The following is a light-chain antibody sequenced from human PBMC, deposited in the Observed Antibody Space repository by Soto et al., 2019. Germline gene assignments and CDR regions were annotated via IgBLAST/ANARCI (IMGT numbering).Light chain of an antibody. CDR2: GNR. CDR3: QSFDNNLNVVV. J-gene: IGLJ2*01. Sequence: QAVVTQPPSLSGAPGQRLTISCIGSSSNIGAGYDVHWYQQFPGTAPKLLIYGNRNRPSGVPGRFSGSKSGTSASLAIAGLRAGDEADYYCQSFDNNLNVVVFGGGTKVTVL. CDR1: SSNIGAGYD. V-gene: IGLV1-40*01.